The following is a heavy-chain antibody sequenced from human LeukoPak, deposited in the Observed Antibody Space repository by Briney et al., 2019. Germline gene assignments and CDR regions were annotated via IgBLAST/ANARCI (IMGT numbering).Heavy chain of an antibody. Sequence: PGRSLRLSCAASGFTFSNYAMHWVRQAPGKGLEWVAVISYDGSNGYYADSVKGRFTISRDNSKNTLYLQMNSLRAEDTAVYYCARGRYYGSGSFPNFDYWGQGTLVTVSS. V-gene: IGHV3-30-3*01. J-gene: IGHJ4*02. CDR1: GFTFSNYA. CDR2: ISYDGSNG. CDR3: ARGRYYGSGSFPNFDY. D-gene: IGHD3-10*01.